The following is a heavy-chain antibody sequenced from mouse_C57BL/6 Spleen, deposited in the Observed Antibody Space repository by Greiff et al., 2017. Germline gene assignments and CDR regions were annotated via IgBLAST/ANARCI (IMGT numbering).Heavy chain of an antibody. D-gene: IGHD5-5*01. CDR3: ARHYLWYFDV. J-gene: IGHJ1*03. CDR2: INYDGSST. CDR1: GFTFSDYY. Sequence: EVQRVESEGGLVQPGSSMKLSCTASGFTFSDYYMAWVRQVPEKGLEWVANINYDGSSTYYLDSLKSHFIISRDNAKNILYLQMSSLKSEDPATYYCARHYLWYFDVWGTGTTVTVSS. V-gene: IGHV5-16*01.